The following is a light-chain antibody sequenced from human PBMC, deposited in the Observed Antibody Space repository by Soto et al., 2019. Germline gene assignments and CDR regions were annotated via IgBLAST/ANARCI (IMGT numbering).Light chain of an antibody. CDR1: QSGSDSY. J-gene: IGKJ1*01. Sequence: EIVLTQSPGTLSLSPGERATLSCRASQSGSDSYLAWYQQKPGQPPRLLIYGVSSRGSGIPDRFSGSGSGTDFTLTISRLEPEDFAVYYCQHYGYPQWTFGQGTKVEIK. V-gene: IGKV3-20*01. CDR2: GVS. CDR3: QHYGYPQWT.